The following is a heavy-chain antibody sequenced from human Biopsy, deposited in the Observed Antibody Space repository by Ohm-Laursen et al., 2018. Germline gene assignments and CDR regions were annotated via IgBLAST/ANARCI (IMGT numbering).Heavy chain of an antibody. CDR1: GDSITRSY. D-gene: IGHD4-23*01. CDR2: ISHTGYT. CDR3: ARGSNEYGGLYFPH. J-gene: IGHJ1*01. Sequence: SETLSLTCTLSGDSITRSYWTWIRQPPGKGLEWIGHISHTGYTSYKSSLKSRVTISLDTSRKHFSLRLTSLAAADTAVYYCARGSNEYGGLYFPHWGQGTLVTVSS. V-gene: IGHV4-59*08.